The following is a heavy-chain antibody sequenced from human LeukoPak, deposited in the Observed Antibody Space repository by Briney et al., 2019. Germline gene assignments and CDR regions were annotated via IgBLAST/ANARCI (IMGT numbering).Heavy chain of an antibody. Sequence: PGGSLRLSCAASGFTFSSYSMNWVRQAPGKGLEWVSSISSSSSYIYYADSVKGRFTISRDNAKNSLYLQMNSLRAEDTAVYYCARTAGITMIVDPDYWGKGTLVTVSS. V-gene: IGHV3-21*01. CDR1: GFTFSSYS. D-gene: IGHD3-22*01. CDR3: ARTAGITMIVDPDY. J-gene: IGHJ4*02. CDR2: ISSSSSYI.